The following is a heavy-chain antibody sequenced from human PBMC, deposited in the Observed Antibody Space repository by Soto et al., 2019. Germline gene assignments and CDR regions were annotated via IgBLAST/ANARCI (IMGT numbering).Heavy chain of an antibody. CDR3: AKEGPDSSGYYRPAYYYGMDV. CDR1: GFTFSSYG. J-gene: IGHJ6*02. D-gene: IGHD3-22*01. CDR2: ISYDGSNK. V-gene: IGHV3-30*18. Sequence: GGSLRLSCAASGFTFSSYGMHWVRQAPGKGLEWVAVISYDGSNKYYADSVKGRFTISRDNSKNTLYLQMNSLRAEDTAVYYCAKEGPDSSGYYRPAYYYGMDVWGQGTTVTVSS.